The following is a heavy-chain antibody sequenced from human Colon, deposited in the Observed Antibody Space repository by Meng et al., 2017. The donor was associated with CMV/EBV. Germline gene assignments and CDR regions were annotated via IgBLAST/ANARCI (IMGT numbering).Heavy chain of an antibody. CDR1: GFTFSAFS. J-gene: IGHJ4*02. CDR3: AKDWTQDGLFTFDF. D-gene: IGHD1-1*01. CDR2: IYQDGRQ. V-gene: IGHV3-23*03. Sequence: GGSLRLSCSASGFTFSAFSMNWVRQTPSKGLEWVSIIYQDGRQFYADSVKGRFTISRDNSRDTVYLQMTDLRADDTATYFCAKDWTQDGLFTFDFWGRGTVVTVS.